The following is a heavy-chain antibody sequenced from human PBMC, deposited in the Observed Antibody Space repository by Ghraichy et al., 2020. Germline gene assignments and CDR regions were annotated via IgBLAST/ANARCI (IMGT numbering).Heavy chain of an antibody. CDR3: AKDLPLGYGFEY. CDR1: GFTFSNYA. CDR2: ISVSGGSA. Sequence: ALRLSCAASGFTFSNYAMSWVRQAPGRGLEWVSLISVSGGSASYADSVKGRFTISRDNSKSTLYLQMSSLRAEDTAVYYCAKDLPLGYGFEYWGQGTLVTVSS. V-gene: IGHV3-23*01. D-gene: IGHD5-12*01. J-gene: IGHJ4*02.